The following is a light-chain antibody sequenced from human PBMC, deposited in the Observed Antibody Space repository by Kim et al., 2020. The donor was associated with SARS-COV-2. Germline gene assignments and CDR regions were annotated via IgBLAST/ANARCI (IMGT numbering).Light chain of an antibody. CDR1: QSISIW. J-gene: IGKJ1*01. V-gene: IGKV1-5*01. CDR2: DAS. CDR3: QHYHTYFRT. Sequence: DIQMTQSPSTLSASVGDRVTITCRASQSISIWVAWYQQKPGKAPNLLIYDASTLEGGVPSRFSGSGSGTEFSLTISSLQPDDCAIYYCQHYHTYFRTFGQGTKVDIK.